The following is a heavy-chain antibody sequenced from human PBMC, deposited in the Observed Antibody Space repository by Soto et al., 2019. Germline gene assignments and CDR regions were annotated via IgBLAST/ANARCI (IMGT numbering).Heavy chain of an antibody. J-gene: IGHJ4*02. CDR1: GGTFRRY. CDR2: IIDVYGTA. CDR3: ATNTSGDFPD. Sequence: QVQLVQSGAEVKKPGSSMKVSCKASGGTFRRYISWVRQAPGQGLEWMGGIIDVYGTANYAQKFQGRVTITADEFTSTAYMDLSSLKPDDTGVYYCATNTSGDFPDWGQGTLVTVSS. D-gene: IGHD2-21*01. V-gene: IGHV1-69*01.